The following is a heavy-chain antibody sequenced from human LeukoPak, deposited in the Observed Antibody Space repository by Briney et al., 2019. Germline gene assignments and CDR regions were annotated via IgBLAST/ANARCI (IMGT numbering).Heavy chain of an antibody. CDR1: GYTFTCYY. CDR2: INPNSGGT. D-gene: IGHD2-2*01. Sequence: ASVTVSFKASGYTFTCYYMHWVRQAHGQGLEWMGWINPNSGGTNYAQKFQGRVTMTRDTSISTAYMELSRLRSDDTAVYYCARGVVVPAAHIDYWGQGTLATVSS. V-gene: IGHV1-2*02. CDR3: ARGVVVPAAHIDY. J-gene: IGHJ4*02.